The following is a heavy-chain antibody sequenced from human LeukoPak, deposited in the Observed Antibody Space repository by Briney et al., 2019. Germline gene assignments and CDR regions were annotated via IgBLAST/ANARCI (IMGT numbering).Heavy chain of an antibody. J-gene: IGHJ4*02. CDR1: GFTFSSYS. V-gene: IGHV3-21*01. D-gene: IGHD3-10*01. CDR3: ARGPRYYYGSGSYDY. Sequence: GGSLRLSCAASGFTFSSYSMNWVRQAPGKGLEWVSSISSSSSYIYYADSVKGRFTISRDNAKNSLYLQMSSLRAEDTAVYYCARGPRYYYGSGSYDYWGQGTLVTVSS. CDR2: ISSSSSYI.